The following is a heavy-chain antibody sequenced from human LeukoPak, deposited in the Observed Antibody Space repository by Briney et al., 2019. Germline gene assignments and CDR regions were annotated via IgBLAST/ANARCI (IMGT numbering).Heavy chain of an antibody. CDR2: INYSGTT. CDR3: ATTYSYTSGGYDY. Sequence: SETLSLTCTVSGGSISGSSYHWGWIRQSPGKGLEWIGSINYSGTTYNPSLKSRVTISVDTSKNQFSLKVSSVTAADTAVYYCATTYSYTSGGYDYWGQGTLVTVSS. V-gene: IGHV4-39*01. D-gene: IGHD5-18*01. CDR1: GGSISGSSYH. J-gene: IGHJ4*02.